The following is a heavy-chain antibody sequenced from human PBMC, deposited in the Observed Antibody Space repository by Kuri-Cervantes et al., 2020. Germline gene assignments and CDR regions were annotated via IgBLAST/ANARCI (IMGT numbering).Heavy chain of an antibody. CDR3: ARVEGATTYYYYGMDV. CDR1: GFTFSRYG. Sequence: GGFLRLSSAASGFTFSRYGMHWVRQAAGKGLEWVAVTWYDGSNKYYAHSVKGRFTISSDNSKNTLYLQMHSLRAEDTAVYYCARVEGATTYYYYGMDVWGQGTTVTVSS. CDR2: TWYDGSNK. J-gene: IGHJ6*02. V-gene: IGHV3-33*01. D-gene: IGHD1-26*01.